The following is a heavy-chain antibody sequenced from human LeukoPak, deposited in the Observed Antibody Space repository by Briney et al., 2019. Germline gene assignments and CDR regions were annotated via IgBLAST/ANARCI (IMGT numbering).Heavy chain of an antibody. CDR2: INHSGST. D-gene: IGHD3-22*01. Sequence: SETLSLTCAVYGGPFSGYYWSWIRQPPGKGLEWIGEINHSGSTNYNPSLKSRVTISVDTSKNQFSLKLSSVTAADTAVYYCARGEGYYDSSGYHGYYWGQGTLVTVSS. CDR3: ARGEGYYDSSGYHGYY. CDR1: GGPFSGYY. J-gene: IGHJ4*02. V-gene: IGHV4-34*01.